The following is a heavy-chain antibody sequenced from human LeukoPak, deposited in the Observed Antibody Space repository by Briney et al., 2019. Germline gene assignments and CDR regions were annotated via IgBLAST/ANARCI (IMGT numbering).Heavy chain of an antibody. CDR3: ARGFSGWYHSRQLFDY. V-gene: IGHV6-1*01. CDR2: TYYRSKWYN. Sequence: SQTLSLTCAISGGSVSSNSAAWNWIRQSPSRGLEWLGRTYYRSKWYNDYAVSVKSRITINPDTSKNQFSLQLNSVTPEDTAVYYCARGFSGWYHSRQLFDYWGQGTLVTVSS. CDR1: GGSVSSNSAA. D-gene: IGHD6-19*01. J-gene: IGHJ4*02.